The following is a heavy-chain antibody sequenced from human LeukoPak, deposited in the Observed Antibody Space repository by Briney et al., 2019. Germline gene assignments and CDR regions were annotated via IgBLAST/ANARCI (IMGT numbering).Heavy chain of an antibody. CDR2: IYYSGST. D-gene: IGHD4-23*01. Sequence: SSETLSLTCTVSGGSISSYYWSWIRQPPGKGLEWIGYIYYSGSTNYNPSLKSRVTISVDTSKNQFSLKLSSVTAADTAVYYCTFDYGGNTGDYWGQGTLVTVSS. J-gene: IGHJ4*02. CDR3: TFDYGGNTGDY. CDR1: GGSISSYY. V-gene: IGHV4-59*12.